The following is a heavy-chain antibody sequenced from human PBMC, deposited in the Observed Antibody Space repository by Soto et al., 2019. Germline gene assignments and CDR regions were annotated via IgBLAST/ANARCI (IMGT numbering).Heavy chain of an antibody. CDR3: ARDYYDFWSGYSSVFDP. V-gene: IGHV1-69*12. J-gene: IGHJ5*02. D-gene: IGHD3-3*01. CDR1: GGTFSSYA. Sequence: QVQLVQSGAEVKKPGSSVKVSCKASGGTFSSYAISWVRQAPGQGLEWMGGIIPIFGTANYAQKFQGRVTITAVDSTSTAYMELSRLRSEDTAVYYCARDYYDFWSGYSSVFDPWGQGTLVTVSS. CDR2: IIPIFGTA.